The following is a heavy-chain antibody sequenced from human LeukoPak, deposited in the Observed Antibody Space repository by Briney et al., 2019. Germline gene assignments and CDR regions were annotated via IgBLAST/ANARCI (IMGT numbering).Heavy chain of an antibody. CDR2: IYPGNSDT. J-gene: IGHJ4*02. D-gene: IGHD6-13*01. V-gene: IGHV5-51*01. Sequence: GESLKISCKISGDRLTNNWIGWVRQVPGKGLEWMGLIYPGNSDTRYSPLFQGQVTLSVDRSISTAYLHWSGLKASDTAIYYCARFALTSSLDYWGQGALVTVSS. CDR1: GDRLTNNW. CDR3: ARFALTSSLDY.